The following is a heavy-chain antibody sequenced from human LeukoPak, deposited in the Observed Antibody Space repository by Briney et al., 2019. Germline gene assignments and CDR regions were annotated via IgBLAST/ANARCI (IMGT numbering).Heavy chain of an antibody. CDR3: AKDEGELWYRGYYYMDV. D-gene: IGHD5-18*01. CDR2: ISYDGSNK. J-gene: IGHJ6*03. Sequence: PGGSLRLSCAPSGFTFSSYAMHWVRQAPGKGLEWVAVISYDGSNKYYADSVKGRFTISRDNSKNTLYLQMNSLRAEDTAVYYCAKDEGELWYRGYYYMDVWGKGTTVTVSS. CDR1: GFTFSSYA. V-gene: IGHV3-30-3*01.